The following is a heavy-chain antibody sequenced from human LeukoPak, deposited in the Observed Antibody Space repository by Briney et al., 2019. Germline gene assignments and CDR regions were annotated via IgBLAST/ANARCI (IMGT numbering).Heavy chain of an antibody. D-gene: IGHD6-13*01. V-gene: IGHV1-69*13. Sequence: SVKVSCKASGYSFTTYGISWVRQAPGQGLEWMGGIIPIFGTANYAQKFQGRVTITADESTSTAYMELSSLRSEDTAVYYCARGGSSWYESDYYYYMDVWGKGTTVTISS. CDR3: ARGGSSWYESDYYYYMDV. CDR2: IIPIFGTA. CDR1: GYSFTTYG. J-gene: IGHJ6*03.